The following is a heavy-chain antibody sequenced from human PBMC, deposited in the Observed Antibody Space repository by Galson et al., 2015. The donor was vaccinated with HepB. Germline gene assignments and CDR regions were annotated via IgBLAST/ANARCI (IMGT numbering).Heavy chain of an antibody. J-gene: IGHJ4*02. Sequence: SETLSLTCTVSGGSISSSNWWSWVRQPPGKGLEWIGEIYHSGSTNYNPSLKSRVTISVDKSKNQFSLKLSSVTAADTAVYYCARYTIAAAGFDYWGQGTLVTVSS. V-gene: IGHV4-4*02. CDR1: GGSISSSNW. CDR2: IYHSGST. D-gene: IGHD6-13*01. CDR3: ARYTIAAAGFDY.